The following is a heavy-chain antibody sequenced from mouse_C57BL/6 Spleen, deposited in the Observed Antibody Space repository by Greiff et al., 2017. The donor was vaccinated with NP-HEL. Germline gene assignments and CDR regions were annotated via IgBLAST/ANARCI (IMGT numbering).Heavy chain of an antibody. Sequence: QVQLKQSGAELARPGASVKLSCKASVYTFTSYGISWVKQRTGLGLEWIGEIYPRSGNTYYNEKFKGKATLTADKSSSTAYMELRSLTSEDSAVYFCARGPIYDGYYHFDYWGQGTTLTVSS. CDR3: ARGPIYDGYYHFDY. V-gene: IGHV1-81*01. D-gene: IGHD2-3*01. CDR2: IYPRSGNT. J-gene: IGHJ2*01. CDR1: VYTFTSYG.